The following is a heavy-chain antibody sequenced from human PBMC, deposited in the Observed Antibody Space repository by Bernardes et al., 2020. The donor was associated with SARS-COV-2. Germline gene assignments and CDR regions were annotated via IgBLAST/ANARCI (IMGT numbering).Heavy chain of an antibody. CDR1: GYTFTSYG. D-gene: IGHD6-19*01. J-gene: IGHJ5*02. CDR2: ISAYNGNT. Sequence: ASVKVSCKASGYTFTSYGISWVRQAPGQGLEWMGWISAYNGNTNYAQKLQGRVTMTTDTSTSTAYMELRSLRSDDTAVYYCARDQGVAGETNWFDPWGQGTLVTVSS. CDR3: ARDQGVAGETNWFDP. V-gene: IGHV1-18*01.